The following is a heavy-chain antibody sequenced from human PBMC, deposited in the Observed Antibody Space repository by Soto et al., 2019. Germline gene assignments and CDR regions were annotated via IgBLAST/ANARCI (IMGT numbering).Heavy chain of an antibody. CDR3: AKELWFGDPRQMI. CDR2: ITGSGGSQ. D-gene: IGHD3-10*01. J-gene: IGHJ4*02. V-gene: IGHV3-23*01. Sequence: DVQLLESGGGLVQPGGSLRLSCAASGFTFNTHAMSWVRQAPGKGLEWVSFITGSGGSQYYADSVKGRFTISRDNSKNTLYLQMNSLRAEDTAVYYCAKELWFGDPRQMIWGQGTLVTVSS. CDR1: GFTFNTHA.